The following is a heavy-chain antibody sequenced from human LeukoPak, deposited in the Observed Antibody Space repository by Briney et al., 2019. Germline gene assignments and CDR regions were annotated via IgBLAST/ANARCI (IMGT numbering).Heavy chain of an antibody. CDR2: INPGDSDT. D-gene: IGHD5-24*01. V-gene: IGHV5-51*01. J-gene: IGHJ4*02. Sequence: GASLQISCKGSGSRFTSYWIGWVRQMPGKGLEWMGIINPGDSDTRYSPSFQGQVTISGDKSISTAYLQWSSLKASDTAMYYCARHLGRVGDSIDYWGQGTLVTVSS. CDR1: GSRFTSYW. CDR3: ARHLGRVGDSIDY.